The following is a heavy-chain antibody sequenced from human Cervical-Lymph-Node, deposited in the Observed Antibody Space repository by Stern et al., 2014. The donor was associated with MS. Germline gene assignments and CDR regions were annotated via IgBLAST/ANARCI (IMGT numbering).Heavy chain of an antibody. J-gene: IGHJ3*01. V-gene: IGHV4-34*01. D-gene: IGHD1-1*01. CDR3: ARERKVERSSRLLVSFDV. CDR2: ITSGGGT. Sequence: QVQLQQWGAGLLRPSETLSLTCAVQGASFSDYYWSWLRRTPGKGLEWIGEITSGGGTQYIPSLMSRATLSAAPSRTQFSLKLSALTAADTAMYYCARERKVERSSRLLVSFDVWGQGTLVTVSS. CDR1: GASFSDYY.